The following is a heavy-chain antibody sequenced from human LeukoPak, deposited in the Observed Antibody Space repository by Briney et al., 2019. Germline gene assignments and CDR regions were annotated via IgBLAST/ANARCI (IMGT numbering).Heavy chain of an antibody. CDR3: AKGITGNVRFDH. D-gene: IGHD1-20*01. J-gene: IGHJ4*02. Sequence: PGGSLRLSCAASGFTFSSYWMSWVRQAPGKGLEWVGYIKPDGSGESYMDSVKGRFTISRDNTKNSLFLQMNSLRAEDMAMYYCAKGITGNVRFDHWGQGTLVTVSS. V-gene: IGHV3-7*01. CDR1: GFTFSSYW. CDR2: IKPDGSGE.